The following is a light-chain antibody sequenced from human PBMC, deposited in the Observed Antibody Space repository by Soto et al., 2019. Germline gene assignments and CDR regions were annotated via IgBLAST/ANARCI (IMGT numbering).Light chain of an antibody. J-gene: IGLJ1*01. CDR2: SHS. V-gene: IGLV1-44*01. CDR3: AAWDDSLNAYV. CDR1: NSNIGANT. Sequence: QAVVTQPPSASGTPGQRVNFSCSGSNSNIGANTVNWYQQLPGAAPKLLMYSHSQRPSGVPDRFSGSKSGTSASLAISGLQSEDEADYYCAAWDDSLNAYVFGTGTKVTVL.